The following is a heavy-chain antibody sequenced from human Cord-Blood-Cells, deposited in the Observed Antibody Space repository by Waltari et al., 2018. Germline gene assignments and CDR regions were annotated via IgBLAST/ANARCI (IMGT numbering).Heavy chain of an antibody. Sequence: QVQLVQSGAEVKKPGASVKVSCKASGYTFTSYDINWVRQATGQGLEWMGWMNPNSGNTDYAKKFQGRVTMTRNTSISTAYMELSSLRSEDTAVYYCARFPTVAGKALDYWGQGTLVTVSS. CDR2: MNPNSGNT. CDR3: ARFPTVAGKALDY. V-gene: IGHV1-8*01. CDR1: GYTFTSYD. D-gene: IGHD6-19*01. J-gene: IGHJ4*02.